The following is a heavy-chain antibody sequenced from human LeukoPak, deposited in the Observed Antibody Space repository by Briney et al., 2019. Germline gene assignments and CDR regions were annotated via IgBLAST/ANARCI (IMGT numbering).Heavy chain of an antibody. V-gene: IGHV3-66*01. Sequence: PGGSLRLSCAASGFTVSSNYMSWVRQAPGKGLEWVSVIYSGGSTYYADSVKGRFTISRDNSKNTLYLQMNSLRAEDTAVYYCARDYGGTVTNPGGFDYWGQGTLVTVSS. CDR3: ARDYGGTVTNPGGFDY. J-gene: IGHJ4*02. D-gene: IGHD4-17*01. CDR2: IYSGGST. CDR1: GFTVSSNY.